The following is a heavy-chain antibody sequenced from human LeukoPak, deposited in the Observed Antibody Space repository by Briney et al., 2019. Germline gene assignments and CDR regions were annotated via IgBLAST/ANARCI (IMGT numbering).Heavy chain of an antibody. CDR3: ARGGGCSSTSCYASRSGYYRSGYYFDY. Sequence: ASVKVSCKASGYTFTSYDINWVRQATGQGLEWMGWMNPNSGNTGYAQKFQGRVTMTRNTSISTAYMELSSLRSEDTAVYYCARGGGCSSTSCYASRSGYYRSGYYFDYWGQGTLVTVSS. CDR2: MNPNSGNT. D-gene: IGHD2-2*01. CDR1: GYTFTSYD. J-gene: IGHJ4*02. V-gene: IGHV1-8*01.